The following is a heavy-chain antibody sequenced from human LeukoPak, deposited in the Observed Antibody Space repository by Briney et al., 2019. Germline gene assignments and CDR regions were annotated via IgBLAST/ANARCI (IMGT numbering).Heavy chain of an antibody. CDR1: GFTFSNYG. D-gene: IGHD2-8*01. Sequence: PGGSLRLSCTASGFTFSNYGFHWVRQAPGKGLEWVAFIQSDESNKHYADSVKGRFTVSRDNSKNTLYLQMNSLRPEDTADCTKGIATEDYRLFFWGQGALATVSS. CDR3: GIATEDYRLFF. CDR2: IQSDESNK. J-gene: IGHJ4*02. V-gene: IGHV3-30*02.